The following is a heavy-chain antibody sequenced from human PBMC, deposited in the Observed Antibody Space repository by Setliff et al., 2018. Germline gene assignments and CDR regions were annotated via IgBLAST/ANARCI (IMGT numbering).Heavy chain of an antibody. V-gene: IGHV3-33*08. CDR2: IWYDGSNK. Sequence: HPGGSLRLSCAASGFTFSSYWMSWVRQAPGKGLEWVAVIWYDGSNKYYADSVKGRFTISRDNSKNTLYLQMNSLRAEDTAVYYCARVARVVLSRNAFDIWGQGTMVTVSS. CDR1: GFTFSSYW. J-gene: IGHJ3*02. CDR3: ARVARVVLSRNAFDI. D-gene: IGHD2-2*01.